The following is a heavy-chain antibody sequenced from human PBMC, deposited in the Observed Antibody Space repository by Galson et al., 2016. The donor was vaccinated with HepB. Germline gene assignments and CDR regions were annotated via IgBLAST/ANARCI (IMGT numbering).Heavy chain of an antibody. J-gene: IGHJ3*01. CDR3: AIGPPFGSGSYYAFDV. Sequence: SVKVSCKVSGDTLIGHGISWVRQAPGQGLEWMGGVIPGLGATDYAQTFQDRVTITADEATSTVYLEMRSLRSEETAMFFCAIGPPFGSGSYYAFDVWGPGTEVSVSS. CDR2: VIPGLGAT. CDR1: GDTLIGHG. V-gene: IGHV1-69*13. D-gene: IGHD3-10*01.